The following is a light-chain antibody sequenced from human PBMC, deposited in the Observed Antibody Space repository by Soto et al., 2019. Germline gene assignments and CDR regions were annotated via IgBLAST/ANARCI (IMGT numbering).Light chain of an antibody. V-gene: IGKV3-20*01. Sequence: EIVLTQSPGTLSLSPGERATLSCRASQSVSRNYLAWYQQKPGQAPRLLIYGASSRATGIPDRFSGSGSGTDFTLTISRLEPEAFAVYYCQAWTFGQGTKVEIK. CDR2: GAS. CDR3: QAWT. J-gene: IGKJ1*01. CDR1: QSVSRNY.